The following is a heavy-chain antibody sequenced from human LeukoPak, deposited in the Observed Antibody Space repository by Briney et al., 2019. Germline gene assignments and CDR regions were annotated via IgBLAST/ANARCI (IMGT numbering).Heavy chain of an antibody. CDR1: GFTFSSNY. D-gene: IGHD3-10*01. Sequence: GSLRLSCAASGFTFSSNYMRWVRQAPGKGLEWVSIIYSGGSTYHADSVKGRFTISRDNSKNTLYLQMNSLRADDTAVYYCARVLYASGSCNFDYWGQGTLVTVSS. CDR3: ARVLYASGSCNFDY. J-gene: IGHJ4*02. V-gene: IGHV3-53*01. CDR2: IYSGGST.